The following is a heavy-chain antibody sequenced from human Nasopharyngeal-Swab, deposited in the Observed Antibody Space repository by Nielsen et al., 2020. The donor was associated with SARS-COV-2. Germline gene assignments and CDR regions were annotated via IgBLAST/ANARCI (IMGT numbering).Heavy chain of an antibody. D-gene: IGHD6-19*01. CDR3: ARDGQGAVDLDY. J-gene: IGHJ4*02. Sequence: GESLKISCAASGFILSDYWVHWVRQAPGKGLVWVSHVKNDGTTTTYADAVKGRFTMSGDDAKNILYLQMNSLRTEDTAVYYCARDGQGAVDLDYWGQGSLVTVSS. V-gene: IGHV3-74*01. CDR2: VKNDGTTT. CDR1: GFILSDYW.